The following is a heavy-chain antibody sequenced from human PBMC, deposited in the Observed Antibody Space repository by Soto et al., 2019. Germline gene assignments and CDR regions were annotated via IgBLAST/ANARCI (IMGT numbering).Heavy chain of an antibody. Sequence: EVQVVESGGGLVKPGGSLRLSCAASGFTFSEYSFLWVRQAPGKGLEWLSFIANGDNHIFYSYSVKGRFTISRDNAKNSVYLQLNSLRADDSAVYYCARENGHCTDACNRGAFDIWGQGTMVTVSS. CDR3: ARENGHCTDACNRGAFDI. V-gene: IGHV3-21*01. J-gene: IGHJ3*02. D-gene: IGHD2-2*01. CDR2: IANGDNHI. CDR1: GFTFSEYS.